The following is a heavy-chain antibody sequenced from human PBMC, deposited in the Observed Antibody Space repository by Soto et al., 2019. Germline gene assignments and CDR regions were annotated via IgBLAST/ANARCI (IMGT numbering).Heavy chain of an antibody. CDR2: IYYSGST. J-gene: IGHJ4*02. CDR1: GGSISSGGYY. CDR3: ARSNLDYGDYPYFDY. Sequence: QVQLQESGPGLVKPSQTLSLTCTVSGGSISSGGYYWSWIRQHPGKGLEWIGYIYYSGSTYYNPSLKSLVTISVDTSKNQFSLKLSSVTAADTAVYYCARSNLDYGDYPYFDYWGQGTLVTVSS. D-gene: IGHD4-17*01. V-gene: IGHV4-31*01.